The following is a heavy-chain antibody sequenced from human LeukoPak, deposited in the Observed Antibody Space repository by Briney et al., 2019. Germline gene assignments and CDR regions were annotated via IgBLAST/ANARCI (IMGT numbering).Heavy chain of an antibody. CDR2: IKQDGSEK. CDR1: VFTFSSYW. D-gene: IGHD3-10*02. V-gene: IGHV3-7*01. J-gene: IGHJ6*04. CDR3: AELGITMIGGV. Sequence: GGSLRLSCAASVFTFSSYWMSWVRQAPGKGLEWVANIKQDGSEKYYVDSVKGRFTIPRDNPKNPLFLQMNSLRAEETAVYYCAELGITMIGGVWGKGTTVTISS.